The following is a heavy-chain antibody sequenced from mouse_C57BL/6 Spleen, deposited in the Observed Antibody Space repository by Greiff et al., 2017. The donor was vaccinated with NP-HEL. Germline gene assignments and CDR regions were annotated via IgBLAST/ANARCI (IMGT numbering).Heavy chain of an antibody. CDR3: ARSGRQLRLYYYAMDY. CDR1: GYTFTDYY. J-gene: IGHJ4*01. D-gene: IGHD3-2*02. Sequence: EVQLQQSGPELVKPGASVKISCKASGYTFTDYYMNWVKQSHGKSLEWIGDINPNNGGTSYNQKFKGKATLTVDKSSSTAYMELRSLTSEDSAVYYCARSGRQLRLYYYAMDYWGQGTSVTVSS. V-gene: IGHV1-26*01. CDR2: INPNNGGT.